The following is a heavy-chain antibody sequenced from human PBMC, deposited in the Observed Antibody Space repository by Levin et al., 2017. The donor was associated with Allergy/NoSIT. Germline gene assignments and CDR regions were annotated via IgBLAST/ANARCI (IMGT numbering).Heavy chain of an antibody. J-gene: IGHJ4*02. CDR1: GGSISSGSYY. CDR3: ARAGYSGYDWVY. Sequence: SETLSLTCTVSGGSISSGSYYWSWIRQPAGTGLEWIGRIYTSGSTNYNPSLKSRVPISVDTSKHQFSLKLGSVTAADTAVYYCARAGYSGYDWVYWGQGTLVTVSS. CDR2: IYTSGST. V-gene: IGHV4-61*02. D-gene: IGHD5-12*01.